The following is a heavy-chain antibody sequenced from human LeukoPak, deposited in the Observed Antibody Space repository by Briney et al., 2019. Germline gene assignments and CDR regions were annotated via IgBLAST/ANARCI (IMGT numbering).Heavy chain of an antibody. Sequence: PSGTLSLTCAVSGGSISSSNWWSWVRQPPGKGLEWIGEIYHSGSTNYNPSLKSRVTISVDKSKNQFSLKLSSVTAADTAVYYCARRHSYYDSSGYYSDYFDYWGQGTLVTVSS. J-gene: IGHJ4*02. V-gene: IGHV4-4*02. CDR1: GGSISSSNW. CDR3: ARRHSYYDSSGYYSDYFDY. CDR2: IYHSGST. D-gene: IGHD3-22*01.